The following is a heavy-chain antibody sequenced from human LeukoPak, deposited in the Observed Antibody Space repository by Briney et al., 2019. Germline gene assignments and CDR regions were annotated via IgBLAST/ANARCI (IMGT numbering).Heavy chain of an antibody. CDR1: GYTFTSYD. CDR3: ARGRGYSSSFDY. CDR2: MNPNSGNT. J-gene: IGHJ4*02. Sequence: ASVKVSCKASGYTFTSYDINWVRQAPGQGLEWMGWMNPNSGNTGYAQKFQGRVTITRNTSISTAYMELSSLRSEDTAVYYCARGRGYSSSFDYWGQGTLVTVSS. V-gene: IGHV1-8*03. D-gene: IGHD6-6*01.